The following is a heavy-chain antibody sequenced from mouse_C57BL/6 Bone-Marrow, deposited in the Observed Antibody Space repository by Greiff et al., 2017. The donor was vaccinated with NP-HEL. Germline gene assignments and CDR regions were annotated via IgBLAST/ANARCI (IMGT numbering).Heavy chain of an antibody. J-gene: IGHJ1*03. Sequence: LVESVAELVRPGASVKLSCTASGFNIKNTYMHWVKQRPEQGLEWIGRIDPANGNTKYAPKFQGKATITADTSSNTAYLQLSSLTSEDTAIYYCARSHLLFHWYFDVWGTGTTVTVSS. D-gene: IGHD2-1*01. CDR1: GFNIKNTY. CDR2: IDPANGNT. V-gene: IGHV14-3*01. CDR3: ARSHLLFHWYFDV.